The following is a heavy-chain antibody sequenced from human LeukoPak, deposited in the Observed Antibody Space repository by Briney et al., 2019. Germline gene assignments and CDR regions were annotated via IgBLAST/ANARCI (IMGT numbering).Heavy chain of an antibody. Sequence: PGGSLRLSCAASGFTFSSYSMNWVRQAPGKGLEWVSYISSSSSTIYYADSVKGRFTISRDNAKNSLYLQMNSLRAEDTAVYYCARDRKTYDSSGHHNEVAFDIWAKGQWSPSLQ. J-gene: IGHJ3*02. D-gene: IGHD3-22*01. CDR1: GFTFSSYS. CDR3: ARDRKTYDSSGHHNEVAFDI. CDR2: ISSSSSTI. V-gene: IGHV3-48*01.